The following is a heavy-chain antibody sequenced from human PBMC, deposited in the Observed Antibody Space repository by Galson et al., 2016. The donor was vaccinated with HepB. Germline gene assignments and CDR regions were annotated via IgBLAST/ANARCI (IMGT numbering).Heavy chain of an antibody. Sequence: TLSLTCTVSGGSMQSGGYYWSWIRQHPGKGLEWIGYMFFTGNAYYNPSLKSRVNISLDMSKNQFSLNLISATAADTAVYYCARGSLGKSGTLFDPWGQGTLVTVSS. D-gene: IGHD3-16*01. CDR1: GGSMQSGGYY. CDR2: MFFTGNA. CDR3: ARGSLGKSGTLFDP. V-gene: IGHV4-31*03. J-gene: IGHJ5*02.